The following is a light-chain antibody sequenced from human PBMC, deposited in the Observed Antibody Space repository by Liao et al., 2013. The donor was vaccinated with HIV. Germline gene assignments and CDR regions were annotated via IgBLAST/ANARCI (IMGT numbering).Light chain of an antibody. CDR2: KGT. Sequence: SYVLTQPPSVSVAPGETAKITCGGYNIGIKNVHWYQQKPGQAPVLMIFKGTERPSGIPERFSGSTSGTRVTLTISGVQAGDEADYFCQSLDNSGAVVFGGGTKLTV. CDR1: NIGIKN. J-gene: IGLJ3*02. V-gene: IGLV3-25*03. CDR3: QSLDNSGAVV.